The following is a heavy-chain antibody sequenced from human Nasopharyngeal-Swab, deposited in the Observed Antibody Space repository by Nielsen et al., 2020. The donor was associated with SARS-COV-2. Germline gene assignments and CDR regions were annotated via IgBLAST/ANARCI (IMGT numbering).Heavy chain of an antibody. CDR2: ISHDGSKK. V-gene: IGHV3-30*04. J-gene: IGHJ4*02. CDR1: GFTFSSYA. CDR3: ARDGSSWYEGYYCDN. Sequence: GESLKISCAASGFTFSSYAMHWVRQAPGKGLEWVAVISHDGSKKYYGDSVEGRFIISRDNSKNTLYLQMNSQRAEDAAVYYCARDGSSWYEGYYCDNWGQGTLVTVSS. D-gene: IGHD6-13*01.